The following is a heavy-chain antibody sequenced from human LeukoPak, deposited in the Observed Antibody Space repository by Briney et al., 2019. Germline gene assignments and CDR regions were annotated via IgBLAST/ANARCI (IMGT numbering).Heavy chain of an antibody. D-gene: IGHD4-17*01. Sequence: ATVKVSCKASGYTFTGYYMHWVRQAPGQGLEWMGWINPNSGGTNYAQKFQGRVTMTRDTSISTAYMELSRLRSDDTAVYYCARHTDPYGDYRLGDYWGQGTLVTVSS. CDR1: GYTFTGYY. J-gene: IGHJ4*02. CDR3: ARHTDPYGDYRLGDY. CDR2: INPNSGGT. V-gene: IGHV1-2*02.